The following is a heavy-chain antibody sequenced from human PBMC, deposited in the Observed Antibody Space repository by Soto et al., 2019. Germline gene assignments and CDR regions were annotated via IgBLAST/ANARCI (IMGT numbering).Heavy chain of an antibody. CDR3: ARGRGAAADYFDF. Sequence: QVQLVESGGGLVKPGGSLRLSCAVSGFTFSDYYMTWIRQAPGKGLEWASYISSSTSHTNYADPVKGRFTISRDNAKNSLFLQMNSLIAEDTAVYYCARGRGAAADYFDFWGQGTLVTVSS. J-gene: IGHJ4*02. CDR1: GFTFSDYY. CDR2: ISSSTSHT. D-gene: IGHD6-13*01. V-gene: IGHV3-11*05.